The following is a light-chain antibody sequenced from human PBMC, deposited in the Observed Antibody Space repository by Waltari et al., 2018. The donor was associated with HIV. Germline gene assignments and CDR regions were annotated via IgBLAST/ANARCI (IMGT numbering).Light chain of an antibody. CDR2: VNSDGSH. Sequence: QPVLPQPPSASGSLGASVKLTCTLNSGHSSNAIAWHQQQPEKGPRFLMKVNSDGSHNRGAVIPDRFAGSTYGAERYLTISSLQSEEEADYYCQTWGTGIAVFGGGTKLTVL. J-gene: IGLJ3*02. V-gene: IGLV4-69*01. CDR1: SGHSSNA. CDR3: QTWGTGIAV.